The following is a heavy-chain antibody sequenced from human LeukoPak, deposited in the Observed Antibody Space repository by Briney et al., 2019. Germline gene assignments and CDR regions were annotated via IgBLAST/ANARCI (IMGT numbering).Heavy chain of an antibody. V-gene: IGHV4-39*07. CDR1: GGSISSSSYY. Sequence: PSETLSLTCTVSGGSISSSSYYWGWIRQPPGKGLEWIGSIYYSGSTYFNPSLKSRVTISVDTSKNQFFLKLSSVTAADTAVYYCARVCMRGSGSCRNDYWGQGTLVTVSS. D-gene: IGHD1-26*01. CDR3: ARVCMRGSGSCRNDY. CDR2: IYYSGST. J-gene: IGHJ4*02.